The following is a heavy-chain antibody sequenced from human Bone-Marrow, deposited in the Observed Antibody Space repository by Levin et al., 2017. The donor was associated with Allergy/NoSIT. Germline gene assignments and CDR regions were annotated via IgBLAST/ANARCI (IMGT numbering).Heavy chain of an antibody. CDR2: ISRDSSRI. CDR1: GFTFSSFT. D-gene: IGHD1-26*01. J-gene: IGHJ3*02. CDR3: ARDARVGATPSSRFDI. Sequence: GGSLRLSCAASGFTFSSFTMTWIRQAPGKGLEWVSSISRDSSRIYFSDSMKGRFSVSRGNAQNTLYLQLRGLRPDDTGIYYCARDARVGATPSSRFDIWSQGTTVIVSS. V-gene: IGHV3-21*01.